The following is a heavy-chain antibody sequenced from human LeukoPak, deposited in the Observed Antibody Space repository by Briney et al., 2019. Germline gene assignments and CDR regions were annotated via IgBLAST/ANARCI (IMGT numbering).Heavy chain of an antibody. CDR1: GFAFSTYA. J-gene: IGHJ4*02. V-gene: IGHV3-23*01. CDR3: ARERYYSDSSGFKY. D-gene: IGHD3-22*01. Sequence: GGSLRLSCAASGFAFSTYAMTWVRQAPGKGLRWVSTINGSDGGTYSADSVKGRFSISRDNSKNKLYLLMNSLRAEDTALYYCARERYYSDSSGFKYWGQGDLVTVSS. CDR2: INGSDGGT.